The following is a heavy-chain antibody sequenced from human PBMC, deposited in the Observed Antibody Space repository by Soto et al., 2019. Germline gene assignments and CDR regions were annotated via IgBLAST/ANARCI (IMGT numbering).Heavy chain of an antibody. V-gene: IGHV1-69*02. D-gene: IGHD3-10*01. CDR2: IIPILGIA. Sequence: SVKVSCKAPGGTFSSYTISWVRQAPGQGLEWMGRIIPILGIANYAQKFQGRVTITADKSTSTAYMELSSLRSEDTAVYYCARARRGVTNWFDPWGQGTLVTVSS. CDR3: ARARRGVTNWFDP. J-gene: IGHJ5*02. CDR1: GGTFSSYT.